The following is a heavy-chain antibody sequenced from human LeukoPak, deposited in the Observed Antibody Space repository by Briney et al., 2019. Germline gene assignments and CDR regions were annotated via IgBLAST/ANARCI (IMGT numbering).Heavy chain of an antibody. V-gene: IGHV1-18*01. CDR2: ISAYNGNT. CDR3: ARDSPASGIAPTFDP. Sequence: ASVKVSCKASGYTFTSYGISWVRQAPGQGLEWMGWISAYNGNTNYAQKLQGRVTMTTDTSTSTAYMELRCLRSDDTAVYYCARDSPASGIAPTFDPWGQGTLVTVSS. CDR1: GYTFTSYG. D-gene: IGHD6-13*01. J-gene: IGHJ5*02.